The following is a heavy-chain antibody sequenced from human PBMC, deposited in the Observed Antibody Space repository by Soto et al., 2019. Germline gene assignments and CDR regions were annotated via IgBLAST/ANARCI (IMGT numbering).Heavy chain of an antibody. Sequence: SETLSLTCTVSGGSISSNNYLWTWIRQPPGEGLEWLGSGTPYYNPSLGGRVTMSVDTSKNQFSLKVYSVTAADAAIYYCATYGGDTGRFDYWGQGTLVTVSS. CDR1: GGSISSNNYL. CDR3: ATYGGDTGRFDY. V-gene: IGHV4-39*01. J-gene: IGHJ4*02. D-gene: IGHD4-17*01. CDR2: SGTP.